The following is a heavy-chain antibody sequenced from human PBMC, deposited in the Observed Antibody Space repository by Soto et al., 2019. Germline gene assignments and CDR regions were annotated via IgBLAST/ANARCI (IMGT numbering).Heavy chain of an antibody. CDR3: AKDRDSHGDRSGWYCLDY. CDR2: ISGSGGST. J-gene: IGHJ4*02. Sequence: EVQLLESGGGLVQPGGSLRLSCAASGFTFSSYAMSWVRQAPGKGLEWVSAISGSGGSTYYADSVKGRFTISRDNSKNTXXLQMNGLRAEDTAVYYCAKDRDSHGDRSGWYCLDYWGQGTLVTVSS. CDR1: GFTFSSYA. D-gene: IGHD6-19*01. V-gene: IGHV3-23*01.